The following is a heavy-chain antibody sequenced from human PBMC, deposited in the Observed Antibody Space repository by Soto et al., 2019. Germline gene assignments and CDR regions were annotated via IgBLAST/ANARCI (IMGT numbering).Heavy chain of an antibody. D-gene: IGHD4-17*01. CDR1: GGSISSGDYY. Sequence: QVQLQESGPGLVKPSQTLSLTCTVSGGSISSGDYYWSWIRQPPGKGLEWLGYIYYSGSTYYNTSLKRRLTISVDTSKNKFSLQLSYVAAADTAVYYCARDAYGDYCDYFDYWGQGTLVTVSS. CDR2: IYYSGST. J-gene: IGHJ4*02. V-gene: IGHV4-30-4*01. CDR3: ARDAYGDYCDYFDY.